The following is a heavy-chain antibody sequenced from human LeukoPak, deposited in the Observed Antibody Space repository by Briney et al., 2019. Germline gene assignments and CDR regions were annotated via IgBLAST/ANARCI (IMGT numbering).Heavy chain of an antibody. Sequence: SETLSLTCTVSGGSISSSSYYWGWIRQPPGKGLEWIGSIYYSGSTYYTPSHKSRVTISVDTSKNQFSLKLSSVTAADTAVYYCARQPLPPLLPHLRHSGMWGQGTLVTVSS. CDR3: ARQPLPPLLPHLRHSGM. CDR2: IYYSGST. J-gene: IGHJ4*02. CDR1: GGSISSSSYY. D-gene: IGHD2-15*01. V-gene: IGHV4-39*01.